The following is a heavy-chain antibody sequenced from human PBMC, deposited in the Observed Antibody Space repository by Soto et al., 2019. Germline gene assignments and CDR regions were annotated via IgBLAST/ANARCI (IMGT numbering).Heavy chain of an antibody. CDR2: ISYDGSNK. CDR3: ARELRIAARPPPSSAYHFAY. CDR1: GFTFSSYA. V-gene: IGHV3-30-3*01. Sequence: PGGSLRLSCAAPGFTFSSYAMHWVRQAPGKGLEWVAVISYDGSNKYYADSVKGRFTISRDNSKNTLYLQMNSLRAEDTAVYYCARELRIAARPPPSSAYHFAYWAQRTLVTVSS. D-gene: IGHD6-6*01. J-gene: IGHJ4*02.